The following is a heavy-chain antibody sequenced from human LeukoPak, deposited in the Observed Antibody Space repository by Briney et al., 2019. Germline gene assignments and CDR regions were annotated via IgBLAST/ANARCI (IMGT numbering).Heavy chain of an antibody. CDR3: ARRAGYNSGPFDY. J-gene: IGHJ4*02. Sequence: LGESLKISCKASGASFTSYWIAWVRQMPGEGLEWMGIIYAGDSGTRYSPSFQGQVTISVDKSITTAYLQWSSLKASDTAMFYCARRAGYNSGPFDYWGQGTLVTVSS. V-gene: IGHV5-51*01. CDR2: IYAGDSGT. CDR1: GASFTSYW. D-gene: IGHD6-19*01.